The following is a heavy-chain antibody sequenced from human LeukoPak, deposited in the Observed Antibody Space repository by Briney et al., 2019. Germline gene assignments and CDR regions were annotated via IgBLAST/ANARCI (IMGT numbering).Heavy chain of an antibody. J-gene: IGHJ4*02. CDR1: GFTFSTYA. CDR2: ISAEGSIK. D-gene: IGHD3-22*01. Sequence: PERSLRLSCAASGFTFSTYAMHWVRQAPGKGLEWVSVISAEGSIKYYADSVKGRFTISRDNSKNTLSLQLNSLGAEDSAVYYCARDSTYYYDHGSSGPHYFDNWGQGTLVTVSS. V-gene: IGHV3-30*01. CDR3: ARDSTYYYDHGSSGPHYFDN.